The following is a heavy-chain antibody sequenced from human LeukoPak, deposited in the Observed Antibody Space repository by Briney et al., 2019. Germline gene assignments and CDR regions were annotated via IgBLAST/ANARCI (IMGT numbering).Heavy chain of an antibody. Sequence: SETLSLTCTVSGGSISSYYWSWIRQPPGKGLEWIGYIYYSGSTNYNPSLKSRVTISVETSKNQFSLKLTSVTAADTAVYYCARPRGVGATVDYWGQGTLVTVSS. CDR3: ARPRGVGATVDY. J-gene: IGHJ4*02. D-gene: IGHD1-26*01. CDR1: GGSISSYY. CDR2: IYYSGST. V-gene: IGHV4-59*01.